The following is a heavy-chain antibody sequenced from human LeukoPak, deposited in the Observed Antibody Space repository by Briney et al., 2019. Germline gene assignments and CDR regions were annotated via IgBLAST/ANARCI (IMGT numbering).Heavy chain of an antibody. CDR2: INPSGGST. Sequence: ASVKVSCKASGYTFTSYYMHWVRQAPGQGLEWMGIINPSGGSTSYAQKFQGRVTMTRDTSTSTVYMELSSLRSEGTAVYYCARDQCSSSWYVLPYYYYGMDVWGQGTTVTVSS. J-gene: IGHJ6*02. D-gene: IGHD6-13*01. CDR1: GYTFTSYY. V-gene: IGHV1-46*01. CDR3: ARDQCSSSWYVLPYYYYGMDV.